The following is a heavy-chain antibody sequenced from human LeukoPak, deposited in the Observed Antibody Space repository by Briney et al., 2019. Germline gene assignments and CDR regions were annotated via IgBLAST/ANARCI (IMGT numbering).Heavy chain of an antibody. CDR3: AKDFPKYTSINWSLFDH. D-gene: IGHD6-13*01. J-gene: IGHJ4*02. Sequence: PGGSLRLSCAASGFTFSSYAMSWVRQAPGKGLEWVSSISGNSGGDIYYADSVKGRFSVSRDNSKSTLYVQMNSLRAEDTAVYYCAKDFPKYTSINWSLFDHLSQGTLVTVSS. CDR2: ISGNSGGDI. V-gene: IGHV3-23*01. CDR1: GFTFSSYA.